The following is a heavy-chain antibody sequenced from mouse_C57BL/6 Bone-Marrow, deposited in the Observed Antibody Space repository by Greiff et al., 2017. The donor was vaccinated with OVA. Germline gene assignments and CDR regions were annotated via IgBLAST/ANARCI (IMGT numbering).Heavy chain of an antibody. D-gene: IGHD2-3*01. Sequence: QVQLKQSGAELVKPGASVKLSCKASGYTFTSYWMHWVKQRPGRGLEWIGRIDPNSGGTKYNEKFKSKATLTVDKPSSTAYMQLSSRTSEDSAVYYCASGDYDGYRYVEVWGTGTTVTVSS. CDR2: IDPNSGGT. CDR3: ASGDYDGYRYVEV. CDR1: GYTFTSYW. V-gene: IGHV1-72*01. J-gene: IGHJ1*03.